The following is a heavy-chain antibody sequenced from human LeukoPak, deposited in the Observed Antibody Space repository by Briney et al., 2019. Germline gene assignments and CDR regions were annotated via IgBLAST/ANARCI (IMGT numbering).Heavy chain of an antibody. CDR2: ISYDGSNK. J-gene: IGHJ4*02. CDR3: ATKGLWFGESYFDY. CDR1: GFTFISYG. Sequence: PGGSLRLSCAASGFTFISYGMHWVRQAPGRGRGWVAVISYDGSNKYYADSVKGRFTISRDNSKNTLYLQMNSLRAEDTAVYYCATKGLWFGESYFDYWGQGTLVTVSS. V-gene: IGHV3-30*03. D-gene: IGHD3-10*01.